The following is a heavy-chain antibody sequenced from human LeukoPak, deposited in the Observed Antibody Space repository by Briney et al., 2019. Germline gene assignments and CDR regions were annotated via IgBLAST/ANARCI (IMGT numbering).Heavy chain of an antibody. V-gene: IGHV1-69*04. D-gene: IGHD6-19*01. J-gene: IGHJ6*02. Sequence: GASVKVSCKASGYTFTGYYMHWVRQAPGQGLEWMGRIIPILGIANYAQKFQGRVTITADKSTSTAYMELSSLRSEDTAVYYCARAWGSYSSGYYGMDVWGQGTTVTVSS. CDR1: GYTFTGYY. CDR3: ARAWGSYSSGYYGMDV. CDR2: IIPILGIA.